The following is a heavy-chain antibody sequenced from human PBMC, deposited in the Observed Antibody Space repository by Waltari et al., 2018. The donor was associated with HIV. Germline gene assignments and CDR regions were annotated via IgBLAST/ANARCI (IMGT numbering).Heavy chain of an antibody. CDR1: GFTFKSYG. J-gene: IGHJ3*01. D-gene: IGHD3-3*01. CDR3: AKSGRRLSWISNFGQTSLFFDA. Sequence: SGFTFKSYGINWVRQAPGKGLEWVSSISATGDASYYAASLKGRFFVSRDDSETTVYLQMNNLRPEDTATYYCAKSGRRLSWISNFGQTSLFFDAWGLGTMVTV. V-gene: IGHV3-23*01. CDR2: ISATGDAS.